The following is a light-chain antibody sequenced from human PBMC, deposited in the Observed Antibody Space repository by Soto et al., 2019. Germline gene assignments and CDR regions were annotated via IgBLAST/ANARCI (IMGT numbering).Light chain of an antibody. CDR2: SDT. CDR3: QVWDSGSAHVF. V-gene: IGLV3-21*01. Sequence: SYELTQPPSVSVAPGETARISCGGKNIGSKGVHWYQQKPGQAPVLVIYSDTDLPPVIPERFSGSNSANMATLTISRVEAGDEADYYCQVWDSGSAHVFFGGGTKLTVL. J-gene: IGLJ2*01. CDR1: NIGSKG.